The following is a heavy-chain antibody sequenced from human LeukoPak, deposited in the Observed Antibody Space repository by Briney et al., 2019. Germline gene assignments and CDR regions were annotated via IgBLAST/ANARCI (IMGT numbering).Heavy chain of an antibody. CDR1: GFSVSNTY. Sequence: GGSLRLSCAASGFSVSNTYMSWVRQAPGKGLEWVSVIYSSGGTFYSDSVKGRFTISRDNAKNSLYLQMNSLRAEDTAVYYCARDPGEDYWGQGTLVTVSS. CDR2: IYSSGGT. D-gene: IGHD3-16*01. V-gene: IGHV3-53*01. J-gene: IGHJ4*02. CDR3: ARDPGEDY.